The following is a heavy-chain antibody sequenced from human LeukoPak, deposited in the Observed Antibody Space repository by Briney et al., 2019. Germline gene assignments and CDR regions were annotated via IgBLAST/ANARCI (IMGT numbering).Heavy chain of an antibody. J-gene: IGHJ4*02. CDR1: GFTFSSYE. CDR3: ARDGRYSGSYYADY. V-gene: IGHV3-33*08. D-gene: IGHD1-26*01. CDR2: IWYDGSNK. Sequence: GGSLRLSCAASGFTFSSYEMNWVRQAPGKGLEWVAVIWYDGSNKYYADSVKGRFTISRDNSKNTLYLQMNSLRAEDTAVYYCARDGRYSGSYYADYWGQGTLVTVSS.